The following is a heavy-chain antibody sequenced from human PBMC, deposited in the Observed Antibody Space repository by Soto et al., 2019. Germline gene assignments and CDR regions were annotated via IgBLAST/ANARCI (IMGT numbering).Heavy chain of an antibody. CDR1: GGSYSGYY. V-gene: IGHV4-34*01. CDR3: ASGPVGATQWGDY. Sequence: QVQLQQWGAGLLKPSETLSLTCAVYGGSYSGYYWSWIRQPPGKGLERIGEINHSGSTNYNPSLRSRDTVTVDKATHQYSLKVSCVTAADTAGYYWASGPVGATQWGDYWGQGPLLTVSS. D-gene: IGHD1-26*01. J-gene: IGHJ4*02. CDR2: INHSGST.